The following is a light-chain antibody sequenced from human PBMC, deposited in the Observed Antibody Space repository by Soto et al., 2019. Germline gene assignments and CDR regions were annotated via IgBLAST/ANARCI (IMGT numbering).Light chain of an antibody. J-gene: IGKJ2*01. CDR1: QSISSY. V-gene: IGKV1-39*01. CDR2: AAS. Sequence: DIPMTQSPSSLSASVGDRVTITCRASQSISSYLNWYQQKPGKAHKLLIYAASSLQSGVPSRFSGSGSGTDFTLTISSLQPEDFATYYCQQSYSTPMYTFGQGTKLEIK. CDR3: QQSYSTPMYT.